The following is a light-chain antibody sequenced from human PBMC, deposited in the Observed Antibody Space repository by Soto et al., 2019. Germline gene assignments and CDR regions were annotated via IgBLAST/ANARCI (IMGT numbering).Light chain of an antibody. V-gene: IGKV1D-16*01. CDR2: AAS. CDR1: QDIDSW. CDR3: QQYNSYSPYT. J-gene: IGKJ2*01. Sequence: DIQMTQSPSSVSASVGDRVTITCRASQDIDSWLAWYQEKPGKAPKLLIYAASNLQSGVPSRFSGSGSGTDFTFTISSLHPEDFATYYCQQYNSYSPYTFGQGTKLEIK.